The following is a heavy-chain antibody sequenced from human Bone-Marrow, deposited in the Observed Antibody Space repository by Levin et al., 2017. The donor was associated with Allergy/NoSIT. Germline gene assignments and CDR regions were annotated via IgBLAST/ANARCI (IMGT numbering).Heavy chain of an antibody. D-gene: IGHD2-2*01. CDR2: TRNKANSYTT. CDR1: GFTFSDHY. J-gene: IGHJ2*01. CDR3: ARVHDIVVVPAAQRYWYFDL. Sequence: GGSLRLSCAASGFTFSDHYMDWVRQAPGKGLEWVGRTRNKANSYTTEYAASVKGRFTISRDDSKNSLYLQMNSLKTEDTAVYYCARVHDIVVVPAAQRYWYFDLWGRGTLVTVSS. V-gene: IGHV3-72*01.